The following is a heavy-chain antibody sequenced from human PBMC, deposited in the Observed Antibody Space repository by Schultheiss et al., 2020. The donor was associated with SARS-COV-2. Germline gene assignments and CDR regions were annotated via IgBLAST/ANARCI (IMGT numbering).Heavy chain of an antibody. CDR2: ISAYNGNT. CDR3: ARTDVHWKYNWFDP. D-gene: IGHD1-1*01. CDR1: GYTFTSYG. V-gene: IGHV1-18*01. J-gene: IGHJ5*02. Sequence: GESLKISCKASGYTFTSYGISWVRQAPGQGLEWMGWISAYNGNTNYAQKLQGRVTMTTDTSTSTAYMELRSLRSDDTAVYYCARTDVHWKYNWFDPWGQGTLVTVSS.